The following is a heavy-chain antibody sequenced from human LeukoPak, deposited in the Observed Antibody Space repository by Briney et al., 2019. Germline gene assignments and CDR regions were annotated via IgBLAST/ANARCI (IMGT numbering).Heavy chain of an antibody. J-gene: IGHJ5*01. D-gene: IGHD3-10*01. CDR3: ARGRSGGDWFDS. V-gene: IGHV4-59*01. CDR2: NHYTGST. CDR1: GGSISTYY. Sequence: PSETLSLTCTVFGGSISTYYWTWIRQPPGKGLEWIGYNHYTGSTNHNPSLKSRVTMSVDTSKNHFSLKLSSVTAADTAVYYCARGRSGGDWFDSWGQGTLVTVSS.